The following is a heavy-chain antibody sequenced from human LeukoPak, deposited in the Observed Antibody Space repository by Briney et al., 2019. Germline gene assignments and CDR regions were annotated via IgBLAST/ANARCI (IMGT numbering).Heavy chain of an antibody. J-gene: IGHJ4*02. D-gene: IGHD1-26*01. V-gene: IGHV4-39*01. CDR3: ARGPHGRQVDF. Sequence: SETLSLTCTVSGGYISSSGYFWRWIRLPPGRVLEWIGTIYNGGTTYNNPSLRSRVTISVDTSKNQLSLKLNSVTAADTAVYYCARGPHGRQVDFWGQGTLVTVSS. CDR1: GGYISSSGYF. CDR2: IYNGGTT.